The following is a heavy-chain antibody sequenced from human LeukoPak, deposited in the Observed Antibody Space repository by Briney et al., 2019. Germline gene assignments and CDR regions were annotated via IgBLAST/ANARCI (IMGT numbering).Heavy chain of an antibody. CDR1: GFTFSTYW. D-gene: IGHD6-13*01. CDR3: AREGARIAATIDY. CDR2: MKGGGSEK. Sequence: GGSLRLSCAASGFTFSTYWMTWVRQAPGKGLEWVANMKGGGSEKHYVDSVKGRFTISRDNAKNSLYLQMNSLRAEDTAVYYCAREGARIAATIDYWGQGTLVTVSS. V-gene: IGHV3-7*01. J-gene: IGHJ4*02.